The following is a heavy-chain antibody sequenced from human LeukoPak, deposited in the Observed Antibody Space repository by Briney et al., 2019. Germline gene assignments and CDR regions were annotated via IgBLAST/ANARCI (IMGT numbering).Heavy chain of an antibody. CDR3: ARVDGYCSSTSCLYFDY. CDR2: IYYSGST. CDR1: GGSISSGGYY. J-gene: IGHJ4*02. V-gene: IGHV4-31*03. Sequence: SETLSLTCTVSGGSISSGGYYWSWIRQHPGKGLEWIGYIYYSGSTYYNPSLKSRVTISVDTSKNQFSLKLSSVTAADTAVYYCARVDGYCSSTSCLYFDYWGQGTLVTLSS. D-gene: IGHD2-2*01.